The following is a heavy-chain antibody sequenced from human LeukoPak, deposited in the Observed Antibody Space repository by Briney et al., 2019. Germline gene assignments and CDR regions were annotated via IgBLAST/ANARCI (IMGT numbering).Heavy chain of an antibody. CDR1: GYTFTTYA. J-gene: IGHJ4*02. D-gene: IGHD2-15*01. CDR3: ARGDCSGGSCRNCFDD. Sequence: GASVKVSCKTSGYTFTTYAMYWVRQAPGQRLEWMGWSNAGDGNTKYSQKFQGRVTITRDTSASTAYMELSSLRSEDTAVYYCARGDCSGGSCRNCFDDWGQGTLVTVSS. CDR2: SNAGDGNT. V-gene: IGHV1-3*01.